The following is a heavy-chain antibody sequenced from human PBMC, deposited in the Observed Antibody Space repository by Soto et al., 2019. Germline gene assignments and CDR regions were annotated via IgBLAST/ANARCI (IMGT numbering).Heavy chain of an antibody. CDR2: IWYDGSNK. CDR1: GFTFSSYG. V-gene: IGHV3-33*01. D-gene: IGHD3-22*01. Sequence: QVQLVESGGGVVQPGRSLRLSCAASGFTFSSYGMHWVRQAPGKGLEWVAVIWYDGSNKYYADSVKGRFTISRDNSKNTLYLQMNSLRAEDTAVYYCARDSSRSYDSRSVGSDYWGQGTLVTVSS. CDR3: ARDSSRSYDSRSVGSDY. J-gene: IGHJ4*02.